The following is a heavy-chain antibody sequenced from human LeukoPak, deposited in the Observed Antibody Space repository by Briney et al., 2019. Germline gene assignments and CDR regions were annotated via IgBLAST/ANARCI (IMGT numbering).Heavy chain of an antibody. CDR3: ARTGDRDGWFDP. J-gene: IGHJ5*02. CDR1: GGTFSSYA. Sequence: ASVKVSCKASGGTFSSYAISWVRQAPGQGLEWMGRIIPILGIANYAQKFQGRVTITADKSTSTAYMELGSLRSEDTAVYYCARTGDRDGWFDPWGQGTLVTVSS. D-gene: IGHD5-24*01. V-gene: IGHV1-69*04. CDR2: IIPILGIA.